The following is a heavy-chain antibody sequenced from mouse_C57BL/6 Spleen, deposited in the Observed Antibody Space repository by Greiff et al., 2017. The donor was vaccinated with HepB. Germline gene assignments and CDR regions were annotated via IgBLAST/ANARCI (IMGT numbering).Heavy chain of an antibody. CDR1: GYTFTSYW. CDR3: ARFSSDV. J-gene: IGHJ1*03. CDR2: IDPSDSYT. V-gene: IGHV1-59*01. Sequence: QVHVKQSGAELVRPGTSVKLSCKASGYTFTSYWMHWVKQRPGQGLEWIGVIDPSDSYTNYNQKFKGKATLTVDTSSSTAYMQLSSLTSEDSAVYYCARFSSDVWGTGTTVTVSS.